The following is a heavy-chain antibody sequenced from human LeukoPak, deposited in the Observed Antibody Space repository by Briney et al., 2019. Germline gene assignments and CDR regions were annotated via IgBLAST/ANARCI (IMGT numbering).Heavy chain of an antibody. Sequence: PGGSLRLSCAASGFTFSNYVMSWVRQAPGKGLEWVSSISGSGGSTYYADSVKGRFTISRDNSKNTLYLQMNSLRGEDTAVYYCAEEVGNTYPTFDYWGQGTLVTVSS. V-gene: IGHV3-23*01. D-gene: IGHD1-26*01. CDR1: GFTFSNYV. CDR3: AEEVGNTYPTFDY. CDR2: ISGSGGST. J-gene: IGHJ4*02.